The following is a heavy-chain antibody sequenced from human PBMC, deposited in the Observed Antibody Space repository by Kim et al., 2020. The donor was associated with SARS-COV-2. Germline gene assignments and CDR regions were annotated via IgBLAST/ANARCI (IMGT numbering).Heavy chain of an antibody. D-gene: IGHD4-4*01. V-gene: IGHV2-5*02. CDR2: IYWDDDK. Sequence: SGPTLANPTQTLTLTCTFSGFSLSTSGVGVGWIRQPPGKALEWLALIYWDDDKRYSPSLKSRLTITKDTSKNQVVLTMTNMDPVDTATYYCAHRPPVFYSAYFDYWGQGTLVTVSS. CDR3: AHRPPVFYSAYFDY. CDR1: GFSLSTSGVG. J-gene: IGHJ4*02.